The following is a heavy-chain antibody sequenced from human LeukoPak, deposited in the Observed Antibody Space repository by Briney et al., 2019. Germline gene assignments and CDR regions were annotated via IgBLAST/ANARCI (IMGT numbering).Heavy chain of an antibody. CDR3: ASSSWFGELSHASDY. V-gene: IGHV4-34*01. CDR2: IYYSGST. J-gene: IGHJ4*02. CDR1: GGSFSGYY. Sequence: NPSETLSLTCAVYGGSFSGYYWGWIRQPPGKGLEWIGSIYYSGSTYYNPSLKSRVTISVDTSKNQFSLKLSSVTAADTAVYYCASSSWFGELSHASDYWGQGTLVTVSS. D-gene: IGHD3-10*01.